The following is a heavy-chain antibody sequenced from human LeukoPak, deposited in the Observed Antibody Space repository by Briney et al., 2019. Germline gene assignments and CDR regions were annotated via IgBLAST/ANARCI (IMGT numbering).Heavy chain of an antibody. CDR3: AREKGIHDYGGNGYYYYMDV. Sequence: SETLSLTCTVSDGSISSYYWSWIRQPPGKGLEWIGYIYYSGSTNYNPSLKSRVTISVDTSKNQFSLKLSSVTAADTAVYYCAREKGIHDYGGNGYYYYMDVWGKGTTVTVSS. D-gene: IGHD4-23*01. V-gene: IGHV4-59*01. J-gene: IGHJ6*03. CDR2: IYYSGST. CDR1: DGSISSYY.